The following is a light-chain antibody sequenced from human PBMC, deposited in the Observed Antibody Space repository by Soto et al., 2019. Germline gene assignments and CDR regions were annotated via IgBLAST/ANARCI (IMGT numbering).Light chain of an antibody. V-gene: IGLV1-47*02. Sequence: QSVLPQTPPMSETPGQKVTISRSGRSYNIGRNYVYWYQQLPGAAPKLLMYSHNIRPSGVPDRFSASTSGTSASLVISGLRSEDEADYHCATSDDDVSGVVFGGGTKVTVL. CDR2: SHN. CDR3: ATSDDDVSGVV. J-gene: IGLJ2*01. CDR1: SYNIGRNY.